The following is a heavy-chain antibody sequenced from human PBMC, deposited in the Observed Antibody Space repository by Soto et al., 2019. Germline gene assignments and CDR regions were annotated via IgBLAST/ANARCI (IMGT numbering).Heavy chain of an antibody. J-gene: IGHJ4*02. D-gene: IGHD1-1*01. CDR2: IYSGGST. CDR3: ARDLRQYGIDY. V-gene: IGHV3-53*01. Sequence: SLRLSCAASGFTVSSNYMSWVRQAPGKGLEWVSVIYSGGSTYYADSVKGRFTISRDNSKNTLYLQMNSLRAEDTAVYYCARDLRQYGIDYWGQGTLVTVSS. CDR1: GFTVSSNY.